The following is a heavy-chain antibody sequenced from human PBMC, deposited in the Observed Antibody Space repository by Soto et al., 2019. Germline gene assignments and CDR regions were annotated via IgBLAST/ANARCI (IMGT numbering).Heavy chain of an antibody. CDR3: ARDYSYQRAMDV. Sequence: GGSLRLSCAASGFTFSNFAMYWCRQAPGKGLEWVTVISYDGSHKYYADSVKGRFTISRDNSKNTLYLQMNNLRAEDSAVYFCARDYSYQRAMDVWGQGTTVTVSS. D-gene: IGHD2-15*01. J-gene: IGHJ6*02. CDR2: ISYDGSHK. CDR1: GFTFSNFA. V-gene: IGHV3-30-3*01.